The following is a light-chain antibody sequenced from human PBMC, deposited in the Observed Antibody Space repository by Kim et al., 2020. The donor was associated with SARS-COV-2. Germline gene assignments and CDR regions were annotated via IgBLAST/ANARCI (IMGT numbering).Light chain of an antibody. V-gene: IGLV3-1*01. CDR2: QDS. CDR1: LLGNKY. CDR3: QAWDRTTVV. Sequence: SYELTQPPSVSVSPGQTASITCSGDLLGNKYTCWYQQKPGQSPVLVIYQDSKRPSGIPERFSGSNSGNTATLTISGTQAMDEADYYCQAWDRTTVVFGGGTQLTVL. J-gene: IGLJ3*02.